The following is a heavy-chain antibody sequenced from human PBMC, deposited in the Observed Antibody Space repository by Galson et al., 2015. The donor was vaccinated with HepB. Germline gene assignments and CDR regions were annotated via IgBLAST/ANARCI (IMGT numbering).Heavy chain of an antibody. J-gene: IGHJ4*02. CDR2: ISGSSSFI. V-gene: IGHV3-21*01. CDR3: ARDGVAATSRVDY. Sequence: SLRLSCAASGFTFRTYTMNWVRQAPGKGLEWVSSISGSSSFIYYADSVRGRSTISRDNAKNSLYLQMKSLRAEDTAVYYCARDGVAATSRVDYWGQGTLVTVSS. D-gene: IGHD6-13*01. CDR1: GFTFRTYT.